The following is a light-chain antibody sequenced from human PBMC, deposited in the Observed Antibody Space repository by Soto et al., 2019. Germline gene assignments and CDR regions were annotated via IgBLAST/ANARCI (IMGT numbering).Light chain of an antibody. V-gene: IGKV1-39*01. Sequence: DIQMTQSPSSLSASVGDRVTITCRASQTISTHLHWYQQIPGRAPKLLISAASILRSGVPSRFSGSGSGTDFTLTIGTLQPEDFATYYCQQHYSIPFTFGPGTKVDI. CDR2: AAS. CDR3: QQHYSIPFT. J-gene: IGKJ3*01. CDR1: QTISTH.